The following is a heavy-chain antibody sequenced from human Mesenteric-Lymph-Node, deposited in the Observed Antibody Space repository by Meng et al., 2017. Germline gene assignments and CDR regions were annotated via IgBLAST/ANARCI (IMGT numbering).Heavy chain of an antibody. Sequence: GESLKISCAASGITFSSFAMTWVRQAPGKGLEWVSAISGRGGNTYYADSVKGRFTISRDNAKNSLYLQMNSLRAEDTAVYYCARDFYYYGSAWGQGTLVTVSS. CDR3: ARDFYYYGSA. V-gene: IGHV3-23*01. CDR2: ISGRGGNT. CDR1: GITFSSFA. D-gene: IGHD3-10*01. J-gene: IGHJ5*02.